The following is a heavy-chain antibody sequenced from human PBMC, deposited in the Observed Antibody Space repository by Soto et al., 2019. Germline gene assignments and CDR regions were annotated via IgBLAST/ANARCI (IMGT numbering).Heavy chain of an antibody. D-gene: IGHD3-22*01. CDR3: ARGYYYIS. CDR2: IYPGGST. Sequence: GGSLRLSCAASGLTVSNNYMSWVRQAPGKGLEWVSVIYPGGSTYYADSVKGRFTISRDSSKNTLYLQMSSLRAEDTALYYCARGYYYISWGQRTLVT. J-gene: IGHJ5*02. CDR1: GLTVSNNY. V-gene: IGHV3-53*01.